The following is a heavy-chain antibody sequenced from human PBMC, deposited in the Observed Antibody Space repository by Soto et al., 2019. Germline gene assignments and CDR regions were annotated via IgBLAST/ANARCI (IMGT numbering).Heavy chain of an antibody. V-gene: IGHV4-30-4*01. D-gene: IGHD5-12*01. Sequence: QVQLQESGPGLVKPSQTLSLTCTVSGGSISSGDYYWSWIRQPPGQGLEWIGYIFYSGSTYYDPSLKSRVTISVDTSKNQFSLKLGSVTAADTAVYYCARWLGYGPHFDYWGQGTLVTVSS. CDR3: ARWLGYGPHFDY. CDR1: GGSISSGDYY. J-gene: IGHJ4*02. CDR2: IFYSGST.